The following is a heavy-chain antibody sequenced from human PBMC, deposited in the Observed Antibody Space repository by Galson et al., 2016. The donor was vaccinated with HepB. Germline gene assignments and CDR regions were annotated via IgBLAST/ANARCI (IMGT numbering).Heavy chain of an antibody. D-gene: IGHD2-2*01. V-gene: IGHV3-30-3*02. CDR2: MSSDGSNE. Sequence: SLRLSCAASGFTFSHYPMFWVRQSPGKGLEWVAVMSSDGSNEYYADSVKGRFTISRDNSKNTLYLQMNSLRAEDTAVYYCAKDIVVVPAATLDYWGQGTLVTVSS. CDR1: GFTFSHYP. CDR3: AKDIVVVPAATLDY. J-gene: IGHJ4*02.